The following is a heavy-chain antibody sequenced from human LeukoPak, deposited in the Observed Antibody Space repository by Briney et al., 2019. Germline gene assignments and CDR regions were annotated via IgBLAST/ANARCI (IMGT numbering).Heavy chain of an antibody. J-gene: IGHJ4*02. Sequence: ASVKASCKASGYTSTSYYMHWGRQAPGQGLEWMGWMNPNSGDTGYAKKLQGRVTITRNSSISTAYMELSSLRSEDTAVYCCARVVVPAAIFDYWGQGTLVTVSS. CDR3: ARVVVPAAIFDY. CDR1: GYTSTSYY. D-gene: IGHD2-2*02. V-gene: IGHV1-8*03. CDR2: MNPNSGDT.